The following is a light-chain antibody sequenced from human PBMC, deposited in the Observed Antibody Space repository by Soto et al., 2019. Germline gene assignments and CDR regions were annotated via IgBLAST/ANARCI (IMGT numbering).Light chain of an antibody. CDR3: SSYTSSSTPVI. CDR1: STDVGGYHF. V-gene: IGLV2-14*01. Sequence: QSVLTQPASVSGSPGQSLTISCSGTSTDVGGYHFVSWYQQHPDKAPKLIIYDVSNRPSGISSRFSGSKSGNTASLTISGLQADDEADYYCSSYTSSSTPVIFGGGTKLTVL. CDR2: DVS. J-gene: IGLJ2*01.